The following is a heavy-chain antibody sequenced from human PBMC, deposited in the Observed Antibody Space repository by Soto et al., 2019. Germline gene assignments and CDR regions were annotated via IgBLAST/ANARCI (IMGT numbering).Heavy chain of an antibody. Sequence: QVQLVQSGAEVKKPGASVKVSCKASGYTFTGYYIHWVRQAPGQGLEWMGWINPNSGGTNYAQKFQGWVTMTRDTSISTAYMELSRLTSDDTVVYYCATACRDGYNCLDYWGQGTLVTVSS. CDR2: INPNSGGT. D-gene: IGHD5-12*01. J-gene: IGHJ4*02. V-gene: IGHV1-2*04. CDR3: ATACRDGYNCLDY. CDR1: GYTFTGYY.